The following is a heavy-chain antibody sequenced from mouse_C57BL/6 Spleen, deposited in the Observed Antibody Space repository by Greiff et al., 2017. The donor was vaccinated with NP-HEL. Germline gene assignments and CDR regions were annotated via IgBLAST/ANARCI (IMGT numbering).Heavy chain of an antibody. D-gene: IGHD4-1*01. Sequence: VQLQQSGAELVMPGASVKLSCKASGYTFTSYWMHWVKQRPGQGLEWIGEIDPSDSYTNYNQKFKGKSTLTVDKSSSTAYMQLSSLTYEDSAVYYGASQGNWEGEDYYAVDYWGQGTSVTVAS. V-gene: IGHV1-69*01. CDR1: GYTFTSYW. J-gene: IGHJ4*01. CDR3: ASQGNWEGEDYYAVDY. CDR2: IDPSDSYT.